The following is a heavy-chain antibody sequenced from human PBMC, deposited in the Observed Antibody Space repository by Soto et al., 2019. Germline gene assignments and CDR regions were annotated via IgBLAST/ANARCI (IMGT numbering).Heavy chain of an antibody. CDR1: GYTLTELS. Sequence: ASVKVSCKVSGYTLTELSMHWVRQAPGKGLEWMGGFDPEDGETIYAQKFQGRVTMTEDTSTDTAYMELSSLRSEDTAVYYCATVDLGYCTNGVCPNDAFDIWGQGTMVTV. CDR3: ATVDLGYCTNGVCPNDAFDI. V-gene: IGHV1-24*01. J-gene: IGHJ3*02. CDR2: FDPEDGET. D-gene: IGHD2-8*01.